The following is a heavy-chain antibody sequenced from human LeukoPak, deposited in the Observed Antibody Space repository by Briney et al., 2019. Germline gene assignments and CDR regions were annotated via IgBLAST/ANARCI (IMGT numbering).Heavy chain of an antibody. CDR2: IYPGDSDT. J-gene: IGHJ5*02. D-gene: IGHD2-15*01. V-gene: IGHV5-51*01. CDR1: GYSFTSYW. Sequence: GASLQISCKGSGYSFTSYWIGWVRQMPGKGLEWMGIIYPGDSDTRCSPSFQGQVTISADKSISTAYLQWSSLKASDTAMYYCARRQWWYPQNWFDPWGQGTLVTVSS. CDR3: ARRQWWYPQNWFDP.